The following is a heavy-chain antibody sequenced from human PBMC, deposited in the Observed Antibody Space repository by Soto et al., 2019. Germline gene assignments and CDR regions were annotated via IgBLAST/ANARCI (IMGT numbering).Heavy chain of an antibody. CDR1: GFTVSSNY. CDR2: IYSAGNT. D-gene: IGHD1-26*01. J-gene: IGHJ3*01. CDR3: ARGGA. V-gene: IGHV3-66*01. Sequence: EVQLVESGGGLVQPGGSLRLSCVVSGFTVSSNYMNWVRQAPGKGLEWVSIIYSAGNTYYADSVKDRFTISRDNSKSTLYLQMNNLRVEDTAVYYCARGGAWGQGTMVTVSS.